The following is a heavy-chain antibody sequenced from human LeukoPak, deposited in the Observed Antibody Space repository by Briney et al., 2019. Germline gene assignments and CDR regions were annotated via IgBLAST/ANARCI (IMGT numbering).Heavy chain of an antibody. J-gene: IGHJ4*02. Sequence: AGGSLRLSCAASGFTFSSYWMNWVRQAPGKGLVWVSRINSDGRSTSYADSVKGRFTISRDNAKNTLYLQMNSLRAGDTAVYYCARDPDYGGNPYFDYWGQGTLVTVSS. D-gene: IGHD4-23*01. CDR2: INSDGRST. CDR3: ARDPDYGGNPYFDY. CDR1: GFTFSSYW. V-gene: IGHV3-74*01.